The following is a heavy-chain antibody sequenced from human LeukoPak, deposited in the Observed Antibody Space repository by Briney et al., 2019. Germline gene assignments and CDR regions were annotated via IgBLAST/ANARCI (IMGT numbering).Heavy chain of an antibody. CDR3: ARRDDSSGYWFFDF. D-gene: IGHD3-22*01. Sequence: SETLSLTCTVSGGSISSYYWSWIRQSPGKGLEWIANIYYSGSTHYNPSLSSRVIISVDTTKNQFSLELSSVTAADTAVYHCARRDDSSGYWFFDFWGRGTLVTVSS. V-gene: IGHV4-59*08. CDR2: IYYSGST. J-gene: IGHJ2*01. CDR1: GGSISSYY.